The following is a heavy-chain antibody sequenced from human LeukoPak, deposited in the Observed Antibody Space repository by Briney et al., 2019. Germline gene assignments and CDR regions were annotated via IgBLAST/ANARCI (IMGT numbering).Heavy chain of an antibody. J-gene: IGHJ5*02. CDR3: ARHRVVYYDPPYWFDP. CDR1: GGSISSSSYY. V-gene: IGHV4-39*01. D-gene: IGHD3-22*01. Sequence: SETLSLTCTVSGGSISSSSYYWGWIRQPPGKRLEWIGSIYYSGSTYCNPSLKSRVTISVDTSKNQFSLKLSSVTAADTAVYYCARHRVVYYDPPYWFDPWGQGTLVTVSS. CDR2: IYYSGST.